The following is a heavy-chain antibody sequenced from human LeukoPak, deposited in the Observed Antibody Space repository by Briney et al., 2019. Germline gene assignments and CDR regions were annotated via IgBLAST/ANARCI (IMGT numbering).Heavy chain of an antibody. CDR1: GFTVSSNY. V-gene: IGHV3-53*05. Sequence: GGSLRLSCAASGFTVSSNYMSWVRQAPGKGLEWVSVIYSGGSTYYADSVKGRFTISRDNSKNTLYLQMISLRTEDTAVYYCAKVKTRVVGATTGAHGFDYWGQGTLVTVSS. CDR2: IYSGGST. J-gene: IGHJ4*02. D-gene: IGHD1-26*01. CDR3: AKVKTRVVGATTGAHGFDY.